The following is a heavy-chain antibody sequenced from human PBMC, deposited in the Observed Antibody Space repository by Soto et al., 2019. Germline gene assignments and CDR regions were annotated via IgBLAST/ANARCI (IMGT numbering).Heavy chain of an antibody. CDR2: IYYSGST. V-gene: IGHV4-39*01. J-gene: IGHJ4*02. CDR3: ARRPRGMGIAAAGTGYNY. Sequence: SETLSLTCTVSGGSISSSSYYWGWIRQPPGKGLEWIGSIYYSGSTYYNPSLKSRVTISVDTSKNQFSLKLSSVTAADTAVYYCARRPRGMGIAAAGTGYNYWGQGTLVTVS. CDR1: GGSISSSSYY. D-gene: IGHD6-13*01.